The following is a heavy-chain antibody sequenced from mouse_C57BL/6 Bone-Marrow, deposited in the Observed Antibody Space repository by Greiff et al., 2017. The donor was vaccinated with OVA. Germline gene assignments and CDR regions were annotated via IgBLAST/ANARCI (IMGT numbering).Heavy chain of an antibody. V-gene: IGHV5-12*01. CDR3: ARHGLYGNYFDY. CDR2: ISNGGGST. D-gene: IGHD2-1*01. J-gene: IGHJ2*01. CDR1: GFTFSDYF. Sequence: EVKLVESGGGLVQPGGALKLSRAAPGFTFSDYFMYWVRQTPEKRLEWVAYISNGGGSTYYPDTVKGRFTISRDNAKNTLYLQMSRLKSEDTAMYYCARHGLYGNYFDYWGQGTTLTVSS.